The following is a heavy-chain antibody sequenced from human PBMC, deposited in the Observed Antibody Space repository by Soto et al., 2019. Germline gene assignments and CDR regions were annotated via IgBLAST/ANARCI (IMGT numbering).Heavy chain of an antibody. D-gene: IGHD1-26*01. CDR2: IWYDGSNK. J-gene: IGHJ3*02. CDR3: ARARKTLSGSYPDAFDI. Sequence: QPGGSLRLSCAASGFTFSSYGMHWVRQAPGKGLEWVAVIWYDGSNKYYADSVKGRFTISRDNSKNTLYLQMNSLRAEDTAVYYCARARKTLSGSYPDAFDIWGQGTMVTVSS. CDR1: GFTFSSYG. V-gene: IGHV3-33*01.